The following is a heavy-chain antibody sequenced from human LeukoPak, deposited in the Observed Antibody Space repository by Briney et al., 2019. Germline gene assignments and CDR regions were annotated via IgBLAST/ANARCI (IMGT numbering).Heavy chain of an antibody. CDR3: ARQLERGPYYYYGMDV. CDR2: IYPADSDT. Sequence: GESLKISSKGSGYSFTSYWIGWVRQLPEKGLEWMGIIYPADSDTRYSPSFQGQVTISADKSISTAYLQWSSLKASDTAMYYCARQLERGPYYYYGMDVWGKGTTVTVSS. J-gene: IGHJ6*04. V-gene: IGHV5-51*01. CDR1: GYSFTSYW. D-gene: IGHD1-1*01.